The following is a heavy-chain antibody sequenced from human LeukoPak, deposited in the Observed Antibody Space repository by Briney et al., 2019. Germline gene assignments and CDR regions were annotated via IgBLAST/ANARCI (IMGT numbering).Heavy chain of an antibody. D-gene: IGHD6-25*01. CDR2: IGSSISYI. Sequence: GGSLRLSCAASGFTFSSYSMKWVRQAPGKGLEWVSFIGSSISYISYADSVKGRFTISRDNAKNSLYLQMNSLRAEDTAVYYCAIGGIAAQLAYFDYWGQGTLVTVSS. V-gene: IGHV3-21*01. CDR3: AIGGIAAQLAYFDY. CDR1: GFTFSSYS. J-gene: IGHJ4*02.